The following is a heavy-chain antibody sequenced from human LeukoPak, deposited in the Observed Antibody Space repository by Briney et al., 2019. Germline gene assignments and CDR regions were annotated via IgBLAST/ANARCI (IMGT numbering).Heavy chain of an antibody. J-gene: IGHJ4*02. CDR1: GFTFSSYS. CDR2: ISSSSSYI. V-gene: IGHV3-21*01. CDR3: AKDSPGVAVKYFDY. Sequence: GGSLRLSCAASGFTFSSYSMNWVRQAPGKGLEWVSSISSSSSYIYYADSVKGRFTISRDNAKNSLYLQMNSLRAEDTAVYYCAKDSPGVAVKYFDYWGQGTLVTVSS. D-gene: IGHD6-19*01.